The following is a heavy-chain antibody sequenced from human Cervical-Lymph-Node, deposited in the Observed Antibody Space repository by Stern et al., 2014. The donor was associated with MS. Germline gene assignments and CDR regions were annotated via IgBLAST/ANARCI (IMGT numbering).Heavy chain of an antibody. V-gene: IGHV3-21*01. CDR1: GFAFSPYT. CDR3: ARDLTLRYGTFDY. Sequence: EVQLVQSGGGLVKPGGSLRLSCAASGFAFSPYTMSWVRQAPGKGLDWVSSISSSSSYIYYADSVKGRFTISRDNAKNSLYLQMNSLRAEDTAVYYCARDLTLRYGTFDYWGQGTLVTVSS. D-gene: IGHD3-16*01. J-gene: IGHJ4*02. CDR2: ISSSSSYI.